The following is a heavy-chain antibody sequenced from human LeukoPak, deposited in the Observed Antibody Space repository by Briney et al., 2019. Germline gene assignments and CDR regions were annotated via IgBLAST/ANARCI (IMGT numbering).Heavy chain of an antibody. CDR1: GGSFSGYY. CDR2: INHSGST. V-gene: IGHV4-34*01. J-gene: IGHJ4*02. Sequence: SETLSLTCAVYGGSFSGYYWSWIRQPPGKGLEWIGEINHSGSTNYNPPLKSRVTISVDTSKNQFSLKLSSVTAADTAVYYCAREGYDILTGYYPKFDYWGQGTLVTVSS. D-gene: IGHD3-9*01. CDR3: AREGYDILTGYYPKFDY.